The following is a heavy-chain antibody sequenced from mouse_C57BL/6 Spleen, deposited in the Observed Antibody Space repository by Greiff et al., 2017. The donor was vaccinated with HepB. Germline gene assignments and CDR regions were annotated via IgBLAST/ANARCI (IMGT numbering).Heavy chain of an antibody. CDR3: ARGIYYGYDGDY. CDR2: INPYNGDT. Sequence: VQLQQSGPELVKPGDSVKISCKASGYSFTGYFMNWVMQSHGKSLEWIGRINPYNGDTFYNQKFKGKAPLTVDKSSSTAHMELRSLTSEDSAVYYCARGIYYGYDGDYWGQGTTLTVSS. V-gene: IGHV1-20*01. J-gene: IGHJ2*01. CDR1: GYSFTGYF. D-gene: IGHD2-2*01.